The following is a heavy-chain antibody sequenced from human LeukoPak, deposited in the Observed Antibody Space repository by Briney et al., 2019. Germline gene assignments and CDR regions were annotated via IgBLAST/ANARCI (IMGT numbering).Heavy chain of an antibody. J-gene: IGHJ2*01. CDR3: ARYEGNGVSEYYYDSLNWYFDL. CDR1: GYSFTSYW. Sequence: GESLKISCKGSGYSFTSYWIGWVRQMPGKGLEWMGIIYPGDSDTRYSPSFQGQVTISADKSISTAYLQWSSLKASDTAMYYCARYEGNGVSEYYYDSLNWYFDLWGRGTLVTVSS. D-gene: IGHD3-22*01. V-gene: IGHV5-51*01. CDR2: IYPGDSDT.